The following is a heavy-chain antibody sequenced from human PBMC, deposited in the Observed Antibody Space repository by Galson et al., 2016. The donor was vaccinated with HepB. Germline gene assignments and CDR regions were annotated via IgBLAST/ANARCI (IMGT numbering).Heavy chain of an antibody. D-gene: IGHD3-3*01. CDR1: GYIFTSHD. CDR3: TRIGYYDFWSGYYLDYYYNGMDV. V-gene: IGHV1-8*01. J-gene: IGHJ6*02. CDR2: MSSDSGNT. Sequence: SVKVSCKASGYIFTSHDINWVRQAPGQGLEWMGWMSSDSGNTAHAQKFQDRVIMTRDTSTSTAYMEVSSLRSEDTAVYYCTRIGYYDFWSGYYLDYYYNGMDVWGQGTTVTVSS.